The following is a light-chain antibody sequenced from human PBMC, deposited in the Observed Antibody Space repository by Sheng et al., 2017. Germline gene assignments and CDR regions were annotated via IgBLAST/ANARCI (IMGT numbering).Light chain of an antibody. CDR1: RLEKIY. CDR2: QDK. Sequence: SYDLTQPPSVSVSPGQTATITCSGDRLEKIYVSWYQQKSGQSPVLVIYQDKKRPSGIPERFSGANFGDRATLTITGTQPMDEADYFCQAWDNTDVVLGGGTKLTVL. CDR3: QAWDNTDVV. V-gene: IGLV3-1*01. J-gene: IGLJ2*01.